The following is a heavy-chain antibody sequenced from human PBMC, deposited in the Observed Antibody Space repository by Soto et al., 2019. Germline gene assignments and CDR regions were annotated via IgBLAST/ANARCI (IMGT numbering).Heavy chain of an antibody. CDR1: GGSFSGYY. CDR3: ARVFWSGYLHYYYMDV. V-gene: IGHV4-34*01. J-gene: IGHJ6*03. Sequence: SETLSLTCAVYGGSFSGYYWSWIRQPPGKGLEWIGEINHSGSTNYNPSLKSRVTISVGTSKIQFSLKLSSVTAADTAVYYCARVFWSGYLHYYYMDVWGKGTTVTVSS. CDR2: INHSGST. D-gene: IGHD3-3*01.